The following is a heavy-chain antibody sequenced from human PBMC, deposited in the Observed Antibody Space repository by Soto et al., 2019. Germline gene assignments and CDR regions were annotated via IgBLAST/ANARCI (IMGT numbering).Heavy chain of an antibody. CDR2: IIPIFGTA. CDR3: ASLFGGQYSSSWYAYYYYGMDV. CDR1: GGTFSSYA. V-gene: IGHV1-69*13. Sequence: SVKVSCKASGGTFSSYAISWVRQAPGQGLEWMEGIIPIFGTANYAQKFQGRVTITADESTSTAYMDLSSLRSEDTAVYYCASLFGGQYSSSWYAYYYYGMDVWGQGTTVTVSS. J-gene: IGHJ6*02. D-gene: IGHD6-13*01.